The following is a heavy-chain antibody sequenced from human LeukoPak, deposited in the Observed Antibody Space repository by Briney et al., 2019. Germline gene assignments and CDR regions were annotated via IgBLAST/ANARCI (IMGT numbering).Heavy chain of an antibody. Sequence: GASVKVSCKASGYTFTGYYMHWVRQAPGQGLEWMGWINPNSGGTNYAQKFQGRVTMTRDTSISTAYMELSRLRSDDTAVYYCARHRKYYYYYYMDVWGKGTTVTVSS. J-gene: IGHJ6*03. CDR3: ARHRKYYYYYYMDV. V-gene: IGHV1-2*02. CDR2: INPNSGGT. CDR1: GYTFTGYY.